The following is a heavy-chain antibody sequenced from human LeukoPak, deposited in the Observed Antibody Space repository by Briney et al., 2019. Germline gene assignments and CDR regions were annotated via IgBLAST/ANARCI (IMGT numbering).Heavy chain of an antibody. CDR2: ISTYSGTT. V-gene: IGHV1-18*01. J-gene: IGHJ3*02. D-gene: IGHD1-26*01. CDR1: GYTFSNSG. Sequence: ASVKVSCKASGYTFSNSGISWVRQAPGQGLEWMGWISTYSGTTNYAHNLQGRLTMTTDTSTSTAYMELRNLKSDDTAVYYCAKDLQWELPRGDALDIWGQGTMVTVSS. CDR3: AKDLQWELPRGDALDI.